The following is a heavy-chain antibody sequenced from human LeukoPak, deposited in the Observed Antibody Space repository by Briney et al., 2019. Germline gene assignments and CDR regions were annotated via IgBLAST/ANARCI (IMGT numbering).Heavy chain of an antibody. J-gene: IGHJ6*02. V-gene: IGHV1-69*13. CDR2: IIPIFGTA. CDR3: AREYYYDSSGYSLLYYYYGMDV. Sequence: SVKVSCKASGGTFSSYAISWVRQAPGQGLEWMGGIIPIFGTANYAQKFQGRVTITADGSTSTAYMELSSLRSEDTAVYYCAREYYYDSSGYSLLYYYYGMDVWGQGTTVTVSS. D-gene: IGHD3-22*01. CDR1: GGTFSSYA.